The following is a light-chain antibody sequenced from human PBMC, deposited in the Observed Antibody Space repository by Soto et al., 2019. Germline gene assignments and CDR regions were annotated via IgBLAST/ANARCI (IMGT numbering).Light chain of an antibody. CDR1: LTIGDS. Sequence: DIRMTQSPSSLSASVGDRVTITCRASLTIGDSLSWFQQKVGKPPTLLIYGASALQSGVPARFSGSGSVTDFTLTINNMQREDFATYYCQQSYNLPRTFGQGTKVDIK. V-gene: IGKV1-39*01. CDR3: QQSYNLPRT. J-gene: IGKJ1*01. CDR2: GAS.